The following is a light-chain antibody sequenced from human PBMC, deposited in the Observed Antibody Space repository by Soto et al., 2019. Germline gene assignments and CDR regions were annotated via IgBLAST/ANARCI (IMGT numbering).Light chain of an antibody. V-gene: IGLV1-40*01. CDR3: QSYDFSVV. Sequence: QSVLTQPPSVSGALGQRVTISCSNIGAAYDVHWYRQLPGTAPRLLIYANNNRPSGVPDRFSGSKSGTLASLAISGLQAEDEGDYYCQSYDFSVVFGGGTKLTVL. J-gene: IGLJ3*02. CDR2: ANN. CDR1: NIGAAYD.